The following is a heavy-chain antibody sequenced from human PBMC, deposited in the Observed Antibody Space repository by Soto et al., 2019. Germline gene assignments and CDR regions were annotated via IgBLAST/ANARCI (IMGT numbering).Heavy chain of an antibody. V-gene: IGHV3-7*03. CDR2: MNEDGSER. Sequence: EVQLVESGGGLVQPGGSLRLSCAVSGFSFSSAWMTWIRQAPGKGLERVAIMNEDGSERYYVDSVKGRFTISRDNAKNALFLQMKSLRVEDTPVYFCARDRAYSRFDYWGQGSLVTVSS. J-gene: IGHJ4*02. CDR1: GFSFSSAW. D-gene: IGHD4-4*01. CDR3: ARDRAYSRFDY.